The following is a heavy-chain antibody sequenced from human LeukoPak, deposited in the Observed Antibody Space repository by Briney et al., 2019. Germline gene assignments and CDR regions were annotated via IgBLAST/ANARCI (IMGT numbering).Heavy chain of an antibody. CDR2: IGSGFSA. Sequence: PGGSLRLSCAASGFTFSAYTMNWVRQAPGKGLEWVSAIGSGFSAYYTDSVKGRFTISRDNSKNTVFLQMNSLRAEDTAEYFCAKERQAGDYFTSDYWGQGTLVTVSS. CDR3: AKERQAGDYFTSDY. V-gene: IGHV3-23*01. D-gene: IGHD2-21*01. J-gene: IGHJ4*02. CDR1: GFTFSAYT.